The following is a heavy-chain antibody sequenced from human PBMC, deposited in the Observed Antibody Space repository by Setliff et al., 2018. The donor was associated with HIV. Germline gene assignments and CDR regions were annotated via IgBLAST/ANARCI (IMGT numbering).Heavy chain of an antibody. V-gene: IGHV4-39*07. CDR3: ATCRHRPSNWFDP. J-gene: IGHJ5*02. Sequence: PSETLSLTCAVSGGSVSSPSYYWGWIRQPPGKGLEWIGSVYNSGITFKNPSLKSRVSISVDRSGNQFSLRLTSVTAADMAVYYCATCRHRPSNWFDPWGQGTVVTVSS. CDR2: VYNSGIT. CDR1: GGSVSSPSYY.